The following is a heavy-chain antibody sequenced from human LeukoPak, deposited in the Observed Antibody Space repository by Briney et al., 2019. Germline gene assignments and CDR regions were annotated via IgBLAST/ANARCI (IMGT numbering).Heavy chain of an antibody. V-gene: IGHV3-73*01. CDR2: IRTKDNNYAT. Sequence: GGSLRLSCAASGLTFSGSAMHWVRQASGKGLEWVGRIRTKDNNYATAYAASVKGRFTVSRDDSKNTAYLQMNSLKTDDTAVYYCSSKDWSGSGPYSDYWGQGTLVTVSS. CDR1: GLTFSGSA. D-gene: IGHD3-3*01. J-gene: IGHJ4*02. CDR3: SSKDWSGSGPYSDY.